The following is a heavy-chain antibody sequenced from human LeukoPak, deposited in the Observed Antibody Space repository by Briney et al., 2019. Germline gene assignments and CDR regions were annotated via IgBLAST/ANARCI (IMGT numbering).Heavy chain of an antibody. CDR2: IYHGGRT. J-gene: IGHJ5*02. Sequence: SETLSLTCTVSGCSISCFYWSWLRQPPGKGPEWIVYIYHGGRTNYDTSLKSRVTISVTTCKNQYALKLSSVTAADTDVYYCATFWHGRFDPCGQGTLVTVSS. V-gene: IGHV4-59*01. CDR1: GCSISCFY. CDR3: ATFWHGRFDP.